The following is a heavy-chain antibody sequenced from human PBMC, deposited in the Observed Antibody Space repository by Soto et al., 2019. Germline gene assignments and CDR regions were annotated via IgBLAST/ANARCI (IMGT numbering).Heavy chain of an antibody. CDR3: ARPLRDFWGGYYGLDV. CDR1: GFTFSNYA. V-gene: IGHV3-30-3*01. CDR2: IAYDGSDK. Sequence: QVQLVESGGGVVQPGRSLRLSCAASGFTFSNYAMHWVRQAPGKGLEWVAVIAYDGSDKYYADSVKGRITISRDNSKNTLYLQMNSLKAEDTAVYYCARPLRDFWGGYYGLDVWGQGTTVTVSS. J-gene: IGHJ6*02. D-gene: IGHD3-3*01.